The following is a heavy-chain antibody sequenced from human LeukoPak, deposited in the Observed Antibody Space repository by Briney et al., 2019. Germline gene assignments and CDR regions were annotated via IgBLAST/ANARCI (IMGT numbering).Heavy chain of an antibody. V-gene: IGHV4-30-4*07. CDR3: ARDAGDYSNYEIDP. J-gene: IGHJ5*02. Sequence: PSQTLSLTCTVSGGSISSGGYSWSWIRQPPGKGLEWIGYIYYSGSTDYNPSLKSRVTISVDTSKNQFSLKLSSVTAADTAVYYCARDAGDYSNYEIDPWGQGTLVTVSS. D-gene: IGHD4-11*01. CDR2: IYYSGST. CDR1: GGSISSGGYS.